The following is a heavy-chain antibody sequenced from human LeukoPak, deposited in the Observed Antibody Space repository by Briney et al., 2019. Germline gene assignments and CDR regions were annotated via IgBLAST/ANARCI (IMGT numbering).Heavy chain of an antibody. J-gene: IGHJ6*03. V-gene: IGHV1-8*01. CDR3: ARATRVRIGENYYYYMDV. CDR1: GYTFTSYD. CDR2: MNPNSGNT. D-gene: IGHD1-14*01. Sequence: ASVKVSCKAPGYTFTSYDINWVRQATGQGLEWMGWMNPNSGNTGYAQKFQGRVTMTRNTSISTAYMELSSLRSEDTAVYYCARATRVRIGENYYYYMDVWGKGTTVTVSS.